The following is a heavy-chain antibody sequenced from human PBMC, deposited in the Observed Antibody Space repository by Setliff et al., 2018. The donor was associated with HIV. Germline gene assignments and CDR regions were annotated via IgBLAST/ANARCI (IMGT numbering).Heavy chain of an antibody. CDR2: IYFSGST. V-gene: IGHV4-39*01. J-gene: IGHJ6*03. CDR1: GVSISSSSYF. D-gene: IGHD3-9*01. Sequence: PSETLSLTCAVPGVSISSSSYFWGWIRRPPGTGLDWIGSIYFSGSTYYNPSLESRVTISMDTSKNQFSLKLTSVTAADTAVYYCARHPRHYNILTGYRYYMDVWGKGTTVTVSS. CDR3: ARHPRHYNILTGYRYYMDV.